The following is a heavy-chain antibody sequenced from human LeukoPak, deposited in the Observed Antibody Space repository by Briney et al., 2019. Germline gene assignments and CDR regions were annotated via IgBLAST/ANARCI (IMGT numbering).Heavy chain of an antibody. Sequence: PSETLSLTCTVSGGSTTSYYWAWLRQPPGKGLEWIGYLYYSGYSNYNPSLKSRVSISVDTSKNQFSLKLSSVTAADTAVYYCARLVVPAEYFQHWGQGTLVTVSS. V-gene: IGHV4-59*08. CDR1: GGSTTSYY. D-gene: IGHD2-2*01. CDR3: ARLVVPAEYFQH. CDR2: LYYSGYS. J-gene: IGHJ1*01.